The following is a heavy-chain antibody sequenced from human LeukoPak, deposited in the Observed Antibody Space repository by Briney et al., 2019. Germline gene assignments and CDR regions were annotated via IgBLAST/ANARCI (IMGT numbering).Heavy chain of an antibody. CDR1: GFTFSNFV. V-gene: IGHV3-74*01. CDR3: VRDFSGAVDS. CDR2: IPSDDNPT. D-gene: IGHD1-26*01. J-gene: IGHJ4*02. Sequence: QPGGSLRLSCAASGFTFSNFVMHWVRQVPGKGLVWVARIPSDDNPTNYADSVQGRFTISRDNARNTLYLQMNNLRLEDTAVYYCVRDFSGAVDSWGQGTLVTVSS.